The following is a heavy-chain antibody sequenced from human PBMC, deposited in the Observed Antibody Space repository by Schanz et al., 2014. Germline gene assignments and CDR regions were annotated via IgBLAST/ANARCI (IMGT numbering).Heavy chain of an antibody. CDR2: INPSGGST. CDR3: ATGPHIVVAFDY. J-gene: IGHJ4*02. Sequence: QVQLVQSGAEVKKPGSSVKVSCKASGGTFSSSTLTWVRQAPGQGLEWMGIINPSGGSTSYAQKFQGRFTMTTDTSTTTAYLELRSLTSDDTAVYYCATGPHIVVAFDYWGQGTLVTVSS. D-gene: IGHD2-21*01. CDR1: GGTFSSST. V-gene: IGHV1-69*08.